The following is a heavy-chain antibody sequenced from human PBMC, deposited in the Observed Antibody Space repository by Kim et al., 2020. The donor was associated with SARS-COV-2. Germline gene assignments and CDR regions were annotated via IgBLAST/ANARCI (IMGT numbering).Heavy chain of an antibody. Sequence: SETLSLTCTISGASIRDDYWTWIRQPPGKGLEWIGYFSYNKRTSYNPSLKSRVSMSLDTSRNQFSLKLNSVTAADTAVYYCARLPDITGWPFDYWAQGT. CDR2: FSYNKRT. CDR3: ARLPDITGWPFDY. J-gene: IGHJ4*02. D-gene: IGHD6-19*01. V-gene: IGHV4-59*08. CDR1: GASIRDDY.